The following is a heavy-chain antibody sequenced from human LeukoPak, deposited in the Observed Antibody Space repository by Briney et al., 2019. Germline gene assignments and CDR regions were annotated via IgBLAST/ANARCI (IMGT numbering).Heavy chain of an antibody. V-gene: IGHV3-53*01. Sequence: PGGSLRLSCAASGFTVSSNYMSWVRQAPGKGLEWVSVIYSGGSTYYADSVKGRFTISRDNSKNTLYLQMNSLRAEDTAVYYCAGGLWGAQSVFDIWGQGTRVTFFS. CDR3: AGGLWGAQSVFDI. CDR2: IYSGGST. J-gene: IGHJ3*02. D-gene: IGHD3-16*01. CDR1: GFTVSSNY.